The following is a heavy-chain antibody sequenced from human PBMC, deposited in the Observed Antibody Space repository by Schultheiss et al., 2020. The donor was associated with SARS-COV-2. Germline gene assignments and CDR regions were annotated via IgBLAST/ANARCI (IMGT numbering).Heavy chain of an antibody. J-gene: IGHJ5*02. D-gene: IGHD3-10*01. CDR2: INHSGST. CDR1: GGSFSGYY. CDR3: ARGAKYGSGRFDP. Sequence: SQTLSLTCAVYGGSFSGYYWSWIRQPPGKGLEWIGEINHSGSTNYNPSLKSRVTISVDTSKNQFSLKLSSVTAADTAVYYCARGAKYGSGRFDPWGQGTLVTVSS. V-gene: IGHV4-34*01.